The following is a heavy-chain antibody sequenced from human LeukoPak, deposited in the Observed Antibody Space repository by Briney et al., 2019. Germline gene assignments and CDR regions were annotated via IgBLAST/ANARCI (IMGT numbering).Heavy chain of an antibody. V-gene: IGHV2-70*11. J-gene: IGHJ4*02. D-gene: IGHD3-10*01. CDR1: GFSLSTSGMC. Sequence: SGPALVKPTQTLTLTCTFSGFSLSTSGMCVSWIRQPPGKALEWLARIDWDDDKYYSTSLKTRLTISKDTSKNQVVLTMTNMDPVDTATYYCARMYYGSGSNAGVDYWGQGTLVTVSS. CDR2: IDWDDDK. CDR3: ARMYYGSGSNAGVDY.